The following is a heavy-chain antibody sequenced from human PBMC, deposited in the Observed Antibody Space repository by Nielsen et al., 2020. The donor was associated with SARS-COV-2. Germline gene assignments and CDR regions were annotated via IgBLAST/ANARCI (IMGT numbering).Heavy chain of an antibody. J-gene: IGHJ6*03. Sequence: SETLSPTCAVSGGSVSSNDWWTWVRQSPGKGLEWLGEVSHSGSINYNPSLKSRVTLSMDKSKRQFSLRLTSVSAADTAVYFCARGDLVVVPSPILGLGPFFYYFYLDVWGKGTTVIVSS. D-gene: IGHD2-2*01. CDR1: GGSVSSNDW. CDR3: ARGDLVVVPSPILGLGPFFYYFYLDV. V-gene: IGHV4-4*02. CDR2: VSHSGSI.